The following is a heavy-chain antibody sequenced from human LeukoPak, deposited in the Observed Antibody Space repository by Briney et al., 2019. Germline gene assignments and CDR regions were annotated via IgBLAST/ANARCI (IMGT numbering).Heavy chain of an antibody. CDR2: IIPILGTA. V-gene: IGHV1-69*05. D-gene: IGHD3-22*01. J-gene: IGHJ4*02. CDR1: GGTFSSYA. CDR3: ARARLQNYYDSSGYLDY. Sequence: GASVKVSCKASGGTFSSYAISWVRQAPGQGLEWMGGIIPILGTANYAQKFQGRVTITTDESTSTAYMELSSLRSEDTAVYYCARARLQNYYDSSGYLDYWGQGTLVTVSS.